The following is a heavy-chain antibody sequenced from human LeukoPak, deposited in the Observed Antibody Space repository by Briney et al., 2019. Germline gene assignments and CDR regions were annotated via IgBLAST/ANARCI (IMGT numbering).Heavy chain of an antibody. Sequence: GGSLRLPCAASGFTFSSYGMHWVRQAPGKGLEWVAFIRYDGSNKYYADSVKGRFTISRDNSKNTLYLQMNSLRAEDTAVYYCAKQIVVVPAKAYFDYWGQGTLVTVSS. CDR1: GFTFSSYG. CDR3: AKQIVVVPAKAYFDY. J-gene: IGHJ4*02. CDR2: IRYDGSNK. D-gene: IGHD2-2*01. V-gene: IGHV3-30*02.